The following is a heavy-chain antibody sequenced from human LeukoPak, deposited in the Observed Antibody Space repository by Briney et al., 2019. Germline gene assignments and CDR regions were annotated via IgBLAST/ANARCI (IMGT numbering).Heavy chain of an antibody. CDR1: GFIFSSYS. Sequence: GGSLRLSCATSGFIFSSYSMNWVRQAPGKGLEWVSSISSSSSYIYYADSVKGRFTISRDNSKNTLYLQMNSLRAEDTAVYYCAKDGRSRGIAMRWLQDRYYFDYWGQGTLVTVSS. CDR2: ISSSSSYI. CDR3: AKDGRSRGIAMRWLQDRYYFDY. D-gene: IGHD5-24*01. V-gene: IGHV3-21*01. J-gene: IGHJ4*02.